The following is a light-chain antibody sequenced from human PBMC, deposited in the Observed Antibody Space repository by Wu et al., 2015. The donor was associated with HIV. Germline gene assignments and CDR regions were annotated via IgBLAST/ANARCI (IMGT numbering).Light chain of an antibody. CDR2: KAS. Sequence: DIQMTQSPSTLSASVGDRVTITCRASQSISNWLAWYQQKPGKAPNLLIYKASTLESGVPSRFSGSGSGTEFTLTISSLQPEDFATYYCHQYNSNPWTFGQGTK. J-gene: IGKJ1*01. CDR1: QSISNW. V-gene: IGKV1-5*03. CDR3: HQYNSNPWT.